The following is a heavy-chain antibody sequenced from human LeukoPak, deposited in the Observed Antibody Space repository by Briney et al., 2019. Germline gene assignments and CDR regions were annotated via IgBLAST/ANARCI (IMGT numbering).Heavy chain of an antibody. CDR2: INHSGST. CDR1: GGSFSGYY. D-gene: IGHD3-10*01. CDR3: ARRPPLWFGELLFDY. V-gene: IGHV4-34*01. Sequence: SETLSLTCAVYGGSFSGYYWSWIRQPPGKGLEWIGEINHSGSTNYNPSLKSRVTISVDTSKNQFSLKLSSVTAADTAVYYCARRPPLWFGELLFDYWGQGTLVTVSS. J-gene: IGHJ4*02.